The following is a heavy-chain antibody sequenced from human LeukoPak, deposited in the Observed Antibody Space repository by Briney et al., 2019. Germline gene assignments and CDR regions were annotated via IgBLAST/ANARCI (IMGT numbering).Heavy chain of an antibody. CDR3: ARRDIVVIVSASDY. Sequence: GGSLRLSCAASGFTFSDYVMIWVRQAPGKGLEWVSGITASGDRTYYADSVQGRFTMSRDNSKNTVYLQMNSLRVDDTAVYYCARRDIVVIVSASDYWGQGTLVTVSS. J-gene: IGHJ4*02. CDR1: GFTFSDYV. D-gene: IGHD2-15*01. CDR2: ITASGDRT. V-gene: IGHV3-23*01.